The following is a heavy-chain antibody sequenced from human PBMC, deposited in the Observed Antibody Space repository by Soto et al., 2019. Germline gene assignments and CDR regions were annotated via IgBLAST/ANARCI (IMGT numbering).Heavy chain of an antibody. D-gene: IGHD2-8*01. CDR2: IFDSGST. CDR3: AREIMPLTNDWYFDL. Sequence: QVQLQESGPGLVKPSETLSLTCTVSGGSISGGVHSWSWIRQPPGKGLEWIGHIFDSGSTYYNPSLRSRLTISVDTSKNQFSLRLSSVTAADTAVYYCAREIMPLTNDWYFDLWGRGTLVPVSS. CDR1: GGSISGGVHS. J-gene: IGHJ2*01. V-gene: IGHV4-30-4*01.